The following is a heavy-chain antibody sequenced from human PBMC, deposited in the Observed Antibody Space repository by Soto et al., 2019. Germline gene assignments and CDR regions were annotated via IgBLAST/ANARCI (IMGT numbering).Heavy chain of an antibody. CDR1: GYTFTSYG. CDR2: INPKSGDT. V-gene: IGHV1-2*04. J-gene: IGHJ5*02. Sequence: ASVKVSCKASGYTFTSYGISWVRQAPGQGLEWMGWINPKSGDTTYAQKFQAWVTMTRDTSINTAYLELGSLGPDDTAMFYCARAPPVYTSGWFWWFDPWGQGSLVTVSS. CDR3: ARAPPVYTSGWFWWFDP. D-gene: IGHD6-19*01.